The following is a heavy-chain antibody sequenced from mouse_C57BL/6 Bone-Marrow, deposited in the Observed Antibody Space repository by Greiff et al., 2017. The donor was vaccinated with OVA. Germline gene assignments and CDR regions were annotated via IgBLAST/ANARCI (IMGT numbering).Heavy chain of an antibody. D-gene: IGHD2-4*01. CDR1: GYTFTDYY. CDR3: ARDDYDPSFAY. CDR2: INPNNGGT. V-gene: IGHV1-26*01. Sequence: EVKLQQSGPELVKPGASVKISCKASGYTFTDYYMNWVKQSHGKSLEWIGDINPNNGGTSYNQKFKGKATLTVDKSSSTAYMELRSLTSEDSAVYYCARDDYDPSFAYWGQGTLVTVSA. J-gene: IGHJ3*01.